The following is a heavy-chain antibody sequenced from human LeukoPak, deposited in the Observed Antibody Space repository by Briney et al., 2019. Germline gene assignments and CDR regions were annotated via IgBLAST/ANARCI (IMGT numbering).Heavy chain of an antibody. CDR2: INSDGINT. J-gene: IGHJ3*02. CDR1: GFTFSNYW. V-gene: IGHV3-74*01. D-gene: IGHD3-22*01. Sequence: GGSLRLSCAASGFTFSNYWMHWVRQAPGKGLVWVSRINSDGINTSYADSVKGRFTISRDNAKNSLYLQMNSLRAEDTALYYCAKDHWDHYYDSSGYSFAFDIWGQGTMVTVSS. CDR3: AKDHWDHYYDSSGYSFAFDI.